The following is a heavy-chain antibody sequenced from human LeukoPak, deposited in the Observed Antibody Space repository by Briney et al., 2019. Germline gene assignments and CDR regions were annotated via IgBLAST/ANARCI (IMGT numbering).Heavy chain of an antibody. J-gene: IGHJ5*02. V-gene: IGHV4-38-2*02. CDR1: GYSISSGYY. Sequence: SETLSLTCTVSGYSISSGYYWGWIRQPPGKGLEWIASIYHSGSTYYNPSLKSRVTISVDPSKNQFSLRVSSVTAADTAVYYCARERIAVAAPWGQGTLVTVSS. CDR3: ARERIAVAAP. CDR2: IYHSGST. D-gene: IGHD6-19*01.